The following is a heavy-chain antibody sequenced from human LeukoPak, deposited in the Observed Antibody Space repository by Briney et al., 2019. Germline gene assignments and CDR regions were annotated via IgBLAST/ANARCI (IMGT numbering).Heavy chain of an antibody. CDR3: ARSEINDYMRF. V-gene: IGHV4-38-2*02. D-gene: IGHD4-11*01. CDR1: GYSIANGYQ. CDR2: IYQSGST. J-gene: IGHJ4*02. Sequence: TSETLSLTCTVSGYSIANGYQWAWIRQPPGKRLEWIGSIYQSGSTYDNLSLKSRLTMSVDTSKNQFSLKMRSVTAADTAIYYCARSEINDYMRFWGQGILVTASS.